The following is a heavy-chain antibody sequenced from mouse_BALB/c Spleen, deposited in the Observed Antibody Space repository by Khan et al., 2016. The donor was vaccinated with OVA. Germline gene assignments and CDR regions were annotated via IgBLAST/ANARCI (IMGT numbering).Heavy chain of an antibody. J-gene: IGHJ4*01. Sequence: VELVESGAELARPGASVKMSCKASGYTFTTYTMHWVKQRPGQGLEWIGYINPSSGYTQYNQKFKDKATLTADKSSSTAYMQLSSLTSEDSAVYYCAKRRTGYALDYWGQGTSVTVSS. CDR1: GYTFTTYT. CDR3: AKRRTGYALDY. V-gene: IGHV1-4*01. CDR2: INPSSGYT.